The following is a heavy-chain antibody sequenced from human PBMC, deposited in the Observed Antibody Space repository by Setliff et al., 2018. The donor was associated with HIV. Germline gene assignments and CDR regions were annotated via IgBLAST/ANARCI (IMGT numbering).Heavy chain of an antibody. CDR1: GGSISSNGYY. J-gene: IGHJ4*02. D-gene: IGHD2-21*01. CDR2: IYSGGST. CDR3: VKEIAEYRGGNFDY. V-gene: IGHV3-66*01. Sequence: PSETLSLTCAVSGGSISSNGYYWGWIRQSPGKGLEWVSVIYSGGSTYYADSVKGRFTISRDNSKNTLYLQMSSLKTEDTAVYYCVKEIAEYRGGNFDYWGQGTLVTVSS.